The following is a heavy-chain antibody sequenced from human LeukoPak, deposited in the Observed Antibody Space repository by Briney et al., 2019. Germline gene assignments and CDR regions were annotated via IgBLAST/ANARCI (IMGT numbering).Heavy chain of an antibody. V-gene: IGHV3-23*01. Sequence: AGGSLRLSCAASGLTFSNYEMNWVRQAPGKGLEWVSVTSASGGNTNYADSVKGRFTISRDNSKNTLYLQMNSLRGEDTAVYYCANTVRSESYYDFWSGYHGYWGQGTLVTVSS. CDR2: TSASGGNT. D-gene: IGHD3-3*01. CDR3: ANTVRSESYYDFWSGYHGY. CDR1: GLTFSNYE. J-gene: IGHJ4*02.